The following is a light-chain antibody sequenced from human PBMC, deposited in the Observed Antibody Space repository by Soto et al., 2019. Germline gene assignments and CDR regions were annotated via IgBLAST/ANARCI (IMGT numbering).Light chain of an antibody. CDR3: QQYNSYSPT. V-gene: IGKV1-5*01. CDR1: QSISSW. CDR2: DAS. Sequence: DIQMTQSPSTLSASVGDRVTITCWASQSISSWLAWYQQKPGKAPKLLIHDASSLESGVPSRFSGSGSGTEFTLTISSLQPDDFATYYCQQYNSYSPTFGQGTKVDIK. J-gene: IGKJ1*01.